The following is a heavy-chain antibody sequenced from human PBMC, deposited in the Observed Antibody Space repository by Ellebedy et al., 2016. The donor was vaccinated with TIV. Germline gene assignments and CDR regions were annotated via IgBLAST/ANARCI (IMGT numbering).Heavy chain of an antibody. Sequence: AASVKVSCKASGYTFTGYNIHWVRQAPGQGLTWMGWIKSDTGATDYAQNFQGRVIMTRDTSITTAYMELQRLTSDDTAVYYCARVAHYGDYAFWGQGTLVTVSS. CDR2: IKSDTGAT. CDR1: GYTFTGYN. V-gene: IGHV1-2*02. CDR3: ARVAHYGDYAF. J-gene: IGHJ4*02. D-gene: IGHD4-17*01.